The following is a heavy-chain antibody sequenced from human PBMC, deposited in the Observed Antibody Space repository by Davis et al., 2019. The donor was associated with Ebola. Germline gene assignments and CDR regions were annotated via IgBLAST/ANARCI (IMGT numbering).Heavy chain of an antibody. CDR3: VRTYYDFWSGCMDV. CDR2: IYHSGST. CDR1: GGSISSSNW. J-gene: IGHJ6*02. Sequence: SETLSLTCAVSGGSISSSNWWRWVRQPPGKGLEWIGEIYHSGSTYYNPSLKSRVTISVDTSKNQFSLKLSSVTAADTAVYYCVRTYYDFWSGCMDVWGQGTTVTVSS. D-gene: IGHD3-3*01. V-gene: IGHV4-4*02.